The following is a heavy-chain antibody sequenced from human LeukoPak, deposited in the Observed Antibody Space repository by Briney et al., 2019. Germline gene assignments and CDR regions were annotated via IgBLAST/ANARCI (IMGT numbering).Heavy chain of an antibody. Sequence: PSQTLSLTCTVSGGSISSGDYYWSWIRQPPGKGLEWIGYIYYSGSTYYNPSLKSRVTISVDTSKNQFSLTLSSVTAADTAVYYCAREFWGYCSSTSCHDAFDIWGQGTMVTVSS. CDR1: GGSISSGDYY. J-gene: IGHJ3*02. V-gene: IGHV4-30-4*01. D-gene: IGHD2-2*01. CDR2: IYYSGST. CDR3: AREFWGYCSSTSCHDAFDI.